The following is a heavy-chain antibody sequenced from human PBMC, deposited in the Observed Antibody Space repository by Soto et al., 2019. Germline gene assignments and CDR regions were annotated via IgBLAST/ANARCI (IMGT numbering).Heavy chain of an antibody. J-gene: IGHJ4*02. V-gene: IGHV4-59*01. D-gene: IGHD5-18*01. Sequence: SETLSLTCTVSVGSISSYYWSWIRQPPGKGLKKIGYIYYSGSTNYNPSIKSRVTISVDTSKNQLSIKLSSVTAADTAVYYCARGRIQLWYPFDYWGQGTLVTVSS. CDR3: ARGRIQLWYPFDY. CDR1: VGSISSYY. CDR2: IYYSGST.